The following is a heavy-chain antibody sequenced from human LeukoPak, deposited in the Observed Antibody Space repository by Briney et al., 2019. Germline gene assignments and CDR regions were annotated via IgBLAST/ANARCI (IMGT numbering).Heavy chain of an antibody. CDR3: ARFQWELSDTFDY. Sequence: GGSLRLSCVGSGFTFSSYTMTWVRQAPGKGLEWVSTLSYDISYIYYADSVKGRFTISRDDAKNSLYLQMNSLRAEDTAVYYCARFQWELSDTFDYWGQGTLVTVSS. V-gene: IGHV3-21*01. CDR1: GFTFSSYT. D-gene: IGHD1-26*01. J-gene: IGHJ4*02. CDR2: LSYDISYI.